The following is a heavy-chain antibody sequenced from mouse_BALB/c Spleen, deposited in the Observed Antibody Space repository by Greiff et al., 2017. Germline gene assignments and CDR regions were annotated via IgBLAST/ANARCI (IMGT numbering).Heavy chain of an antibody. V-gene: IGHV3-6*02. CDR3: AEFAY. CDR1: GYSITSGYY. CDR2: ISYDGSN. J-gene: IGHJ3*01. Sequence: EVKLMESGPGLVKPSQSLSLTCSVTGYSITSGYYWNWIRQFPGNRLEWMGYISYDGSNNYNPSLKNRISITRDTSKNQFFLKLNSVTTEDTATYYCAEFAYWGQGTLVTVSA.